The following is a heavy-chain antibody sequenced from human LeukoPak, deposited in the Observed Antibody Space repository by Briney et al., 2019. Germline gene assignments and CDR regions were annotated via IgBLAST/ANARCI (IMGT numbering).Heavy chain of an antibody. V-gene: IGHV3-33*01. Sequence: PGRSLRLSCAASGFTFSSYGMHWVRQAPGKGLEWVAVIWYDGSNKYYADSVKGRFTISRDNSKNTLYLQMNSLRAEDTAVYYCARGKAMVIFDYRGRGTLITVSS. CDR3: ARGKAMVIFDY. CDR2: IWYDGSNK. CDR1: GFTFSSYG. J-gene: IGHJ4*02. D-gene: IGHD5-18*01.